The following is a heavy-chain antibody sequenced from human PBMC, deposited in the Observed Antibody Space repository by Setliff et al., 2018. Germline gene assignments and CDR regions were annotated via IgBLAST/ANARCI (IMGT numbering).Heavy chain of an antibody. CDR3: SRDLQGSGDYVVDY. CDR1: GYTFTSYA. CDR2: INAGNGNT. J-gene: IGHJ4*02. D-gene: IGHD4-17*01. V-gene: IGHV1-3*01. Sequence: SVKVSCKASGYTFTSYAMHWVRQAPGQRLEWMGWINAGNGNTKYSQKFQGRFTISRDNAENSLTLQMNSLRVEDTAVYYCSRDLQGSGDYVVDYWGQGTLVTVSS.